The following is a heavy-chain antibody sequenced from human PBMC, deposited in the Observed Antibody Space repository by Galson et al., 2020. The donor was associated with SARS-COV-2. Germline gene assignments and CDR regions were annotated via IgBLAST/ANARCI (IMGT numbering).Heavy chain of an antibody. CDR3: ARSGFATVTTERFAFDI. CDR1: GFTFSSYA. D-gene: IGHD4-17*01. CDR2: ISYDGSNK. J-gene: IGHJ3*02. V-gene: IGHV3-30-3*01. Sequence: GGSLRLSCAASGFTFSSYAMHWVRQAPGKGLEWVAVISYDGSNKYYADSVKGRFTISRDNSKNTLYLQMNSLRAEDTAVYYCARSGFATVTTERFAFDIWGQGTMVTVSS.